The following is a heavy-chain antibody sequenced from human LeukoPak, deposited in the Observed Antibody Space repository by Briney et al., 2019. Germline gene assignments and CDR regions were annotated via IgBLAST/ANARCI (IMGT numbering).Heavy chain of an antibody. D-gene: IGHD6-13*01. J-gene: IGHJ4*02. CDR1: GFTFGTSA. V-gene: IGHV3-23*01. CDR3: AKGSLGSWYYFDY. Sequence: QPGGSLRLSCAASGFTFGTSAMSWVRQAPGEGPEWVSTFGRSGSDTYYSDSVKGRFTIFRDNSKNTLYLQMNSLRDEDTAVYYCAKGSLGSWYYFDYWGQGTLVTVSS. CDR2: FGRSGSDT.